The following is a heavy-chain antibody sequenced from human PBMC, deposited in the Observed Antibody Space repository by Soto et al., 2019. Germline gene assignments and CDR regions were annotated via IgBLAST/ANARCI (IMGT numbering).Heavy chain of an antibody. Sequence: GGSLRLSCAASGFTFSSYSMNWVRQAPGKGLEWVSYISSSSSTIYYADSVKGRFTISRDNAKNSLYLQMNSLRDEDTAVYYCATLYYYDSSGYLVNAFDIWGQGTMVTVSS. CDR2: ISSSSSTI. D-gene: IGHD3-22*01. CDR1: GFTFSSYS. V-gene: IGHV3-48*02. CDR3: ATLYYYDSSGYLVNAFDI. J-gene: IGHJ3*02.